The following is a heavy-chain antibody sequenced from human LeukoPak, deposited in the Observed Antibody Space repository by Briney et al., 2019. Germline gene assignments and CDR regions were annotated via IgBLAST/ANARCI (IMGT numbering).Heavy chain of an antibody. Sequence: GGSLRLSCAASGFTFSSYWMSWVCQAPGKGLEWVANIKQDGSEKYYVDSVKGRFTISRDNAKNSLYLQMNSLRAEDTAVYYCARGREMWDSGSSSDYWGQGTLVTVSS. CDR2: IKQDGSEK. V-gene: IGHV3-7*01. CDR3: ARGREMWDSGSSSDY. CDR1: GFTFSSYW. D-gene: IGHD1-26*01. J-gene: IGHJ4*02.